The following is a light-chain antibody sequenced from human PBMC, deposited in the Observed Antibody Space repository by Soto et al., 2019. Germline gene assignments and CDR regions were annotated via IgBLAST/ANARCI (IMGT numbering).Light chain of an antibody. Sequence: DIQMTQSPSTLSASVGDRVTITCRASQSISVWLAWYQQKAGKAPNLLIYKASRLESGVPSRFSGSGSETEFTLTISSLQPDDFATYYCQQYNSYWTFGQGTKV. V-gene: IGKV1-5*03. CDR2: KAS. CDR3: QQYNSYWT. CDR1: QSISVW. J-gene: IGKJ1*01.